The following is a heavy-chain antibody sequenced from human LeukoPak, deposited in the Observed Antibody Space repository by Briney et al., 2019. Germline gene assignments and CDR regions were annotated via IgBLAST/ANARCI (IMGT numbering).Heavy chain of an antibody. D-gene: IGHD3-22*01. CDR1: GGTFSSYA. CDR3: ARGGGYYDSSGYYFR. J-gene: IGHJ4*02. V-gene: IGHV1-69*13. Sequence: GASVKVSCKASGGTFSSYAISWVRQAPGQGLEWMGGIIPIFGTANYAQKFQGRVTITADESTSTAYMELSSLRSEDTAAYYCARGGGYYDSSGYYFRWGQGTLVTVSS. CDR2: IIPIFGTA.